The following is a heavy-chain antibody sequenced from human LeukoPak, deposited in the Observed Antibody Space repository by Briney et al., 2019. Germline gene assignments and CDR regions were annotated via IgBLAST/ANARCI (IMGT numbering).Heavy chain of an antibody. J-gene: IGHJ6*02. Sequence: GGPLRLSCAASGFTVRSNYMIWVRQAPGKGLKGVSGIYSGGSTYYADSVKGRFTISRDNSKNTLHRQMNSLRAEDTAVYYCARVSGKIGGVWGQGTTVTVSS. D-gene: IGHD2/OR15-2a*01. CDR3: ARVSGKIGGV. CDR2: IYSGGST. V-gene: IGHV3-53*01. CDR1: GFTVRSNY.